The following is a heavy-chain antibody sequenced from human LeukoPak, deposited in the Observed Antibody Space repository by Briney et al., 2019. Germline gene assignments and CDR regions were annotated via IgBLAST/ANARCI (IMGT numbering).Heavy chain of an antibody. CDR1: GFIFSSYG. D-gene: IGHD1-26*01. J-gene: IGHJ4*02. CDR2: MAGDGSSI. CDR3: AKAAVYSKRWTPFDD. Sequence: PGRSLRLSCAASGFIFSSYGMHWVRQAPGKGLEWVALMAGDGSSIYYADSVKGRFTISRDNSKNTVYLQMNSLRPEDTAVYYCAKAAVYSKRWTPFDDWGRGTLVTVSS. V-gene: IGHV3-30*18.